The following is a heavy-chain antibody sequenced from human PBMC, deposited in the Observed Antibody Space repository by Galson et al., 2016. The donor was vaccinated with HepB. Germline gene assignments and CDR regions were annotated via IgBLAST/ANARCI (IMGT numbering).Heavy chain of an antibody. CDR2: IYHSGLTA. V-gene: IGHV4-31*03. CDR1: GGSVSSDSYY. D-gene: IGHD4-17*01. CDR3: ARDPYGDFYFDY. J-gene: IGHJ4*02. Sequence: QVQLQESGPGLVKPSQTLALTCTVSGGSVSSDSYYWSWIRQHPRKGLEWIGYIYHSGLTAYSNPSLKSRVTMSVDTSKNQFSLKLTSVTAADTAAYYCARDPYGDFYFDYWGQGTLVTVSS.